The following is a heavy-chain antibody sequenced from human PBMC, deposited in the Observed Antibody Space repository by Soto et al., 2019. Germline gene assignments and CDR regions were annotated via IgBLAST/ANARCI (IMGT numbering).Heavy chain of an antibody. Sequence: GGSLRLSCAASGFTFSSYSMNWVRQAPGKGLEWVSYISSSSSTIYYADSVKGRFTISRDNAKNSLYLQMNSLRDEDTAVYYCARTPEPSWFGESFLEYYFDYWGQGTLVTVSS. CDR1: GFTFSSYS. CDR2: ISSSSSTI. D-gene: IGHD3-10*01. CDR3: ARTPEPSWFGESFLEYYFDY. J-gene: IGHJ4*02. V-gene: IGHV3-48*02.